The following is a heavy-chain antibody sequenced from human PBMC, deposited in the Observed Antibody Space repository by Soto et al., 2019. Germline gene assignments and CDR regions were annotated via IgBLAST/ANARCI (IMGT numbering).Heavy chain of an antibody. CDR2: IIPIFGTA. CDR1: GGTFSSYA. CDR3: AHDKTIVVVPAGPFDP. J-gene: IGHJ5*02. Sequence: GASVKVSCKASGGTFSSYAISWVRQAPGQGLEWMGGIIPIFGTANYAQKFQGRVTITADESTSTAYMELSSLRSEDTAVYYCAHDKTIVVVPAGPFDPWGQGTLVTVSS. V-gene: IGHV1-69*13. D-gene: IGHD2-2*01.